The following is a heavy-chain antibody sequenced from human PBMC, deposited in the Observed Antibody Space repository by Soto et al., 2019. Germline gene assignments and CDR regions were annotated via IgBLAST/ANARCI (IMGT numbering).Heavy chain of an antibody. V-gene: IGHV3-13*01. Sequence: PGGSLRLSCEASGFTFSGFDMHWVRQPTGKGLEWVSTIGTAGDTYYAVSVKGRLTISRDNAKNSLSLQMNSLRAGDTAVYFCARGQEVGAHFFDSRGQGTQVTVSS. J-gene: IGHJ4*02. CDR3: ARGQEVGAHFFDS. CDR2: IGTAGDT. CDR1: GFTFSGFD. D-gene: IGHD2-15*01.